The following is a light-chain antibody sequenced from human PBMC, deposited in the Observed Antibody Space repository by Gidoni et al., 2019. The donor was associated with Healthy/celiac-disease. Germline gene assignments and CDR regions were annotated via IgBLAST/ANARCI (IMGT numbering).Light chain of an antibody. CDR2: RNN. V-gene: IGLV1-47*01. CDR3: AAWDDSLSAYVV. Sequence: QSVLTQPPSASGTPGQRVTISCSGSSSNIGSNYVYWYQQLPVTAPNLLIYRNNPRPSGVPDRFSGSKSGTSASLAISGLRSEDEADYYCAAWDDSLSAYVVFGGGTKLTVL. J-gene: IGLJ2*01. CDR1: SSNIGSNY.